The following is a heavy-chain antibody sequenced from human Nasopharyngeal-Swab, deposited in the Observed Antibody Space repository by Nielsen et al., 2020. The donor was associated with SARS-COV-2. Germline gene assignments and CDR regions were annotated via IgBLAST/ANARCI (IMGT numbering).Heavy chain of an antibody. Sequence: ASAKLSRKASGYTFTVYAMKWVRPAPEQGLERMVWKNTNTGNPTNAQGFTVRFVFSLDTSVSTAYLQISSLKAEDTAVYYCARELYSYGYRALGYWGQGTLVTVSS. J-gene: IGHJ4*02. V-gene: IGHV7-4-1*02. D-gene: IGHD5-18*01. CDR1: GYTFTVYA. CDR2: KNTNTGNP. CDR3: ARELYSYGYRALGY.